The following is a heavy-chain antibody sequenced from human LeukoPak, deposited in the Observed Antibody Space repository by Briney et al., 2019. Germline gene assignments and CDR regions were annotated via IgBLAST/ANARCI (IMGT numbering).Heavy chain of an antibody. CDR2: ISSGSTTI. CDR1: GFTFSRYT. V-gene: IGHV3-48*01. Sequence: GGSLTLSCAASGFTFSRYTMRWVRQAPGKGLEWISYISSGSTTIKYADSVKGRFIIYRDNAKNSVYLQMNSLRAEDTAVYYCARDRTTVTPLVDYWGQGTLVTVSS. J-gene: IGHJ4*02. CDR3: ARDRTTVTPLVDY. D-gene: IGHD4-17*01.